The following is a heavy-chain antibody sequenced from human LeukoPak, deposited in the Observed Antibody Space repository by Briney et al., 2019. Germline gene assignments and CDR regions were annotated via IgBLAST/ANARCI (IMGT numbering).Heavy chain of an antibody. D-gene: IGHD3-10*01. CDR2: VNPKNGDT. Sequence: ASVKVSCKASGYIFTDYFIHWVRQAPGQGPEWMGRVNPKNGDTYYAQTFQGRVTVTGATSISTAYMDLTTLRSDDTAIYYCSRDLSSTAYWELDYWGQGTLVTVPS. CDR3: SRDLSSTAYWELDY. V-gene: IGHV1-2*06. J-gene: IGHJ4*02. CDR1: GYIFTDYF.